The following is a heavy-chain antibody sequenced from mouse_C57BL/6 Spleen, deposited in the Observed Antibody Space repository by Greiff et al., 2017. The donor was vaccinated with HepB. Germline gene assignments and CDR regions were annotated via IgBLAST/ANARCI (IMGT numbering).Heavy chain of an antibody. CDR2: INPNNGGT. Sequence: EVQLQQSGPELVKPGASVKISCKASGYTFTDYYMNWVKQSHGKSLEWIGDINPNNGGTSYNQKFKGKATLTVDKSSSTAYMELRSLTSEDSAVYYCARGGSSYEYFDVWGTGTTVTVSS. J-gene: IGHJ1*03. V-gene: IGHV1-26*01. CDR1: GYTFTDYY. D-gene: IGHD1-1*01. CDR3: ARGGSSYEYFDV.